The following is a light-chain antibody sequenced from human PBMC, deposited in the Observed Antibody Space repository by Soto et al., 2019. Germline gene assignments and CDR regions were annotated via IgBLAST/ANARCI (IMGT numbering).Light chain of an antibody. Sequence: EIVLTQSPGTLSLSPGERATLSCRASQSVSSSYLAWYQQKPGQAPRLLIYGAFNRATGIPDRFRGSGSVTVFTLTISRLESEDFAVYYCQQYGSSPLITFGQGPRLEIK. V-gene: IGKV3-20*01. CDR1: QSVSSSY. CDR3: QQYGSSPLIT. J-gene: IGKJ5*01. CDR2: GAF.